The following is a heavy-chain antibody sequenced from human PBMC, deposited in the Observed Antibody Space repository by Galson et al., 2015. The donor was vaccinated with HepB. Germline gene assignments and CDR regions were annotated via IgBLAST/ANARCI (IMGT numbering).Heavy chain of an antibody. CDR3: ARWAITMIEGDAFDI. V-gene: IGHV3-30*04. CDR1: GFTFSSYA. CDR2: ISYDGSNK. D-gene: IGHD3-22*01. J-gene: IGHJ3*02. Sequence: SLRLSCAASGFTFSSYAMHWVRQAPGKGLEWVAVISYDGSNKYYADSVKGRFTISRDNSKNTLYLQMNSLRAEDTAVYYCARWAITMIEGDAFDIWGQGTMVTVSS.